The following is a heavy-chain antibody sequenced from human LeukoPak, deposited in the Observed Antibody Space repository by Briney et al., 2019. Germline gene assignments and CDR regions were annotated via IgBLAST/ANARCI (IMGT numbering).Heavy chain of an antibody. D-gene: IGHD5-24*01. Sequence: PGGSLRLSCAASGFTFSSYAMSWVSQAPGKGLEWVSAISGSGGSTYYADSVKGRFTISRDNSKNTLYLQINSLRAEDTAVYYCATLWLQLLDYWGQGTLVTVSS. V-gene: IGHV3-23*01. CDR3: ATLWLQLLDY. CDR2: ISGSGGST. J-gene: IGHJ4*02. CDR1: GFTFSSYA.